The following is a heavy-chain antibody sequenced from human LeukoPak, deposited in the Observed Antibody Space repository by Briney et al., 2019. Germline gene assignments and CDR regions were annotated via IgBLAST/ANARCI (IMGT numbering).Heavy chain of an antibody. V-gene: IGHV1-8*01. CDR2: MNPNSGNT. D-gene: IGHD6-19*01. J-gene: IGHJ5*02. CDR1: GYTFTSYD. CDR3: ARGFTSGWYANWFDP. Sequence: GASVKVSCKASGYTFTSYDINWVRQATGQGLEWMGWMNPNSGNTGYAEKFQGRVNMTRDASISTAYMELSSLRSEDTAVYYCARGFTSGWYANWFDPWGQGTLVTVSS.